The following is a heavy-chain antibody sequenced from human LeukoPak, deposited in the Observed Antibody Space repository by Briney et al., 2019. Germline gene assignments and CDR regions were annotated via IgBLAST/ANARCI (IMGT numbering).Heavy chain of an antibody. V-gene: IGHV6-1*01. Sequence: SQTLSLTCAISGDSVSSNSAAWNWITQSPSRGLEWLGRTYYRSKWYNDYAVSVKSRITINPDTSKNQFSLQLNSVTPEDTAVYYCAREGRERGLQWLGNFDYWGQGTLVTVSP. J-gene: IGHJ4*02. CDR1: GDSVSSNSAA. D-gene: IGHD6-19*01. CDR3: AREGRERGLQWLGNFDY. CDR2: TYYRSKWYN.